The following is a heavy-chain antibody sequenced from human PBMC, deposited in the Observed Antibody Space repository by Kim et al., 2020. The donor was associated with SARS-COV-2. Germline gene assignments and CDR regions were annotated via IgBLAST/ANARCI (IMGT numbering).Heavy chain of an antibody. Sequence: GGSLRLSCAVSGFIFSNYAMSWVRQAPGKGLEWVAGIGAGHDAYYADSVRGRFTISRDHFDNTLYLQMNYLRADDAAVYHCAKRAATGAGPYYYDSWGQGTLLILSS. D-gene: IGHD2-15*01. CDR2: IGAGHDA. CDR3: AKRAATGAGPYYYDS. CDR1: GFIFSNYA. J-gene: IGHJ4*02. V-gene: IGHV3-23*01.